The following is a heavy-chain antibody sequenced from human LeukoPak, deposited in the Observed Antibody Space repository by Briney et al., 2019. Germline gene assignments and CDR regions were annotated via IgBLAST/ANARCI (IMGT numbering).Heavy chain of an antibody. CDR2: ISGSGGST. J-gene: IGHJ4*02. V-gene: IGHV3-23*01. Sequence: GGSLRLSCAASGFTFSSYAMSWIRQAPGKGLEWVSAISGSGGSTYYADSVKGRFTISRDNSKNTLYLQMNSLKTEDTAVYYCTTDLYARGQTNDYWGQGTLVTVSS. CDR3: TTDLYARGQTNDY. CDR1: GFTFSSYA. D-gene: IGHD5/OR15-5a*01.